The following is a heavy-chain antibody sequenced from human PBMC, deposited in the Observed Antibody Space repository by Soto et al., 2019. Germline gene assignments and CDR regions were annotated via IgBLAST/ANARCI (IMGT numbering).Heavy chain of an antibody. D-gene: IGHD3-10*01. CDR1: GGSFSGYY. J-gene: IGHJ6*02. CDR2: INQSGSA. Sequence: QVQLQQWGAGLLRPSETLSLTCAIYGGSFSGYYWSWIRQPPGKGLEWIGEINQSGSATYNPSLTSRVTISGDRSKNQISLKMNAGTAADTAIYYCATDGDCRNYYSYGMDVWGQGTTVTVSS. V-gene: IGHV4-34*01. CDR3: ATDGDCRNYYSYGMDV.